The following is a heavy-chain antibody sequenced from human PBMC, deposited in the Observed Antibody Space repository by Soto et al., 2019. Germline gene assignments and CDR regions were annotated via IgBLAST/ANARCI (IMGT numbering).Heavy chain of an antibody. Sequence: QVQLVESGGGVVQPGRSLRLSCAASGFTFSSYGMHWVRQAPGKGLEWVAVIWYDGSNKYYADSVKGRFTISRDNSKNTLYLQMNRLRAEDTAVYYCARDRVAVAGTESYYYYGMDVWGQGTTVTVSS. CDR2: IWYDGSNK. CDR3: ARDRVAVAGTESYYYYGMDV. J-gene: IGHJ6*02. V-gene: IGHV3-33*01. CDR1: GFTFSSYG. D-gene: IGHD6-19*01.